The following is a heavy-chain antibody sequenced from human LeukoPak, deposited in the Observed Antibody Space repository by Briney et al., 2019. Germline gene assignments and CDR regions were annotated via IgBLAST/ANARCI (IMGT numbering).Heavy chain of an antibody. CDR3: ARNYDFWSAPIGHYYGMDV. D-gene: IGHD3-3*01. CDR2: INAGNGNT. J-gene: IGHJ6*02. CDR1: GYTFTSYA. V-gene: IGHV1-3*01. Sequence: ASVKVSCKASGYTFTSYAMHWVRQAPGQRLEWMVWINAGNGNTKYSQKFQGRVTITRDTSASTAYMQLSSLRSEDTAVYYCARNYDFWSAPIGHYYGMDVWAKGPRSPSP.